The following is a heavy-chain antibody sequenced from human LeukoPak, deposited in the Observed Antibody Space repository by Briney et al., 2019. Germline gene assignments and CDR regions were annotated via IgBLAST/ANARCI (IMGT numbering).Heavy chain of an antibody. J-gene: IGHJ4*02. V-gene: IGHV3-30*18. Sequence: GGSLRLSCAASGFSFSDSGMHWVRQAPGKGLEWVAVISYDGGKKYYGDSVKGRFTISRDNPKNTLYLQVNSLRPDDTAVYYCAKDPTKARVLLYFDYWGQGTLVTVSS. D-gene: IGHD5-18*01. CDR1: GFSFSDSG. CDR2: ISYDGGKK. CDR3: AKDPTKARVLLYFDY.